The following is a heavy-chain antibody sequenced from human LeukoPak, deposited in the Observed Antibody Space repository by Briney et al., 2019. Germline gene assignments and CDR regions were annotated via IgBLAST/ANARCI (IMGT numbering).Heavy chain of an antibody. J-gene: IGHJ5*02. Sequence: ASVKVSCQASGYTFTSYGISWVGQPPGQGLEWMGWNSDSNGNTNYAQKLQDRVIMNTDTYTRTAYMELRSLRSDDTAVYYCARSLGYSSGWPPWYWFDPWGQGNLATVSS. D-gene: IGHD6-19*01. CDR2: NSDSNGNT. V-gene: IGHV1-18*01. CDR3: ARSLGYSSGWPPWYWFDP. CDR1: GYTFTSYG.